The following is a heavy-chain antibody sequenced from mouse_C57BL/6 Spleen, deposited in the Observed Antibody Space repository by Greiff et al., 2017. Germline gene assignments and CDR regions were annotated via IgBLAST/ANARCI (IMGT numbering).Heavy chain of an antibody. Sequence: VMLVESGPGLVAPSQSLSITCTVSGFSLTSYAISWVRQPPGKGLEWLGVIWTGGGTNYNSAHKSRLSISKDDSKSHVFLKMNSLLTDDTAGYYCARSYDYDGWCFDVWGKGTTVTVSS. CDR2: IWTGGGT. J-gene: IGHJ1*03. V-gene: IGHV2-9-1*01. CDR3: ARSYDYDGWCFDV. D-gene: IGHD2-4*01. CDR1: GFSLTSYA.